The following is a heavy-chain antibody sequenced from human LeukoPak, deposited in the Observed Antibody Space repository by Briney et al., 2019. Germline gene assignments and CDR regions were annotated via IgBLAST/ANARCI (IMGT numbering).Heavy chain of an antibody. CDR3: ATRGIAAA. Sequence: GGSLRLSCATSGFTFSSYSMSWVRQAPGKGLEWVSVIGGGGDTSTYYADSVKGRFTISRDNSKNTRYLHMNSLRAEDTAVYYCATRGIAAAWGQGTLVTVSP. V-gene: IGHV3-23*01. CDR1: GFTFSSYS. D-gene: IGHD6-13*01. CDR2: IGGGGDTST. J-gene: IGHJ5*02.